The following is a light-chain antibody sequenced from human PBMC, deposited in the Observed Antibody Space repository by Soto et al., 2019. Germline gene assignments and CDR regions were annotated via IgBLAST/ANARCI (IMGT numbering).Light chain of an antibody. CDR2: DGF. CDR3: QQTDRPPFT. J-gene: IGKJ3*01. CDR1: QRIGRL. Sequence: DIQMTQSPSSLSASVGDTVTITCRASQRIGRLLSWYQQQPGKAPKLLIYDGFTLQGGVPSRVSGSGSGTDFTLTIGSLQPEDFTTYYCQQTDRPPFTFGPGTKVDVK. V-gene: IGKV1-39*01.